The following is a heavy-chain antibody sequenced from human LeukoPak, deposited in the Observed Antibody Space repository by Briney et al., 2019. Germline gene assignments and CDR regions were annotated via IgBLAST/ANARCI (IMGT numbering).Heavy chain of an antibody. CDR1: GGSISSYY. D-gene: IGHD1-26*01. Sequence: PSETLSLTCTVSGGSISSYYWSWIRQPPGKGLEWIGYIYYSGSTNYNPSLKSRVTISVDTSKNQFSLKLSSVTAADTAVYYCAREGVGAIYEAFDIWGQGTMVTASS. V-gene: IGHV4-59*01. J-gene: IGHJ3*02. CDR2: IYYSGST. CDR3: AREGVGAIYEAFDI.